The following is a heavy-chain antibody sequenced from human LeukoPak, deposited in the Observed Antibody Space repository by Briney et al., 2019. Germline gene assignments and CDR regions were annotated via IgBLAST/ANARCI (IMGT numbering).Heavy chain of an antibody. Sequence: SETLSLTCTDSGGSISSYYWSWIRQPAGKGLEWIGRIYTSGSTNYNPSLKSRVTMSVDTSKNQFSLKLSPVTAADTAVYYCARGSGYSYGYDWFDPWGQGTLVTVSS. J-gene: IGHJ5*02. D-gene: IGHD5-18*01. CDR2: IYTSGST. CDR3: ARGSGYSYGYDWFDP. CDR1: GGSISSYY. V-gene: IGHV4-4*07.